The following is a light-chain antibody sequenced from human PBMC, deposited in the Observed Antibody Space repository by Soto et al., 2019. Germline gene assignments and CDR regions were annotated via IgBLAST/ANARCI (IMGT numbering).Light chain of an antibody. V-gene: IGKV3-15*01. Sequence: IVMTQSAATLSVSPGERATLSCRASQSVSSNLAWYQQKPGQAPRLLIYGASTRATGIPARFSGSGSGTEFTLTISSLHSADFAVYYTQQYKTWLRTFVSGTKVDIK. CDR1: QSVSSN. CDR3: QQYKTWLRT. J-gene: IGKJ1*01. CDR2: GAS.